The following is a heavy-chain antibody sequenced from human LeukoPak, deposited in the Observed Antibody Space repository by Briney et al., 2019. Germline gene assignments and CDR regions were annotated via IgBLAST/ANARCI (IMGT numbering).Heavy chain of an antibody. J-gene: IGHJ4*02. Sequence: ASVKVSCKASGYTFTGYGISWVRQAPGQGLEWMGWISAYNSNTNYAQKLQGRVTMTTDTSTSTAYMELRSLRSDDTAVYYCARSVSVQLWLGVPDYWGQGTLVTVSS. CDR3: ARSVSVQLWLGVPDY. CDR2: ISAYNSNT. CDR1: GYTFTGYG. V-gene: IGHV1-18*01. D-gene: IGHD5-18*01.